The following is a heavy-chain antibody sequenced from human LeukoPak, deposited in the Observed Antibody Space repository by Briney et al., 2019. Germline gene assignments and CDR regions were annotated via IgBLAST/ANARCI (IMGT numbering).Heavy chain of an antibody. CDR2: IRYDGSNK. CDR1: GFTFSSYG. CDR3: AKDRVLRYFDWLRRDY. D-gene: IGHD3-9*01. Sequence: PGGTLRLSCAASGFTFSSYGMHWVRQAPGKGLEWVAFIRYDGSNKYYADSVKGRFTISRDNSKNTLYLQMNSLRAEDTAVYYCAKDRVLRYFDWLRRDYWGQGTLVTVSS. V-gene: IGHV3-30*02. J-gene: IGHJ4*02.